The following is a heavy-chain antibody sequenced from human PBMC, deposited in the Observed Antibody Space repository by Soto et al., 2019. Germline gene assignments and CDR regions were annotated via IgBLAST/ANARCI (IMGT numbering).Heavy chain of an antibody. D-gene: IGHD5-18*01. Sequence: EVQLVESGGGLVQPGGSLRLSWAASGFTVSSNYMSWVRQAPGKGLEWVSVIYSGGSTYYADSVKGRFTISRDNSKNTLYLQMNSLRAEDTAVYYCARRQYGYGDGYAFDIWGQGTMVTVSS. CDR2: IYSGGST. V-gene: IGHV3-66*04. CDR1: GFTVSSNY. CDR3: ARRQYGYGDGYAFDI. J-gene: IGHJ3*02.